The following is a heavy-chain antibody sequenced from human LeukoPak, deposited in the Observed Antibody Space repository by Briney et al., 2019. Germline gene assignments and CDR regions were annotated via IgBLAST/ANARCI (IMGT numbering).Heavy chain of an antibody. D-gene: IGHD3-22*01. J-gene: IGHJ4*02. CDR1: GCSFTSYW. V-gene: IGHV5-51*01. CDR3: ARHGDYDSSHRTPDFDY. CDR2: IYPGDSDT. Sequence: GESLKISCKGSGCSFTSYWIGWVRQMPGKGLEWMGIIYPGDSDTRYSPSFQGQVTISADKSISTAYLQWSSLKASDTAMYYCARHGDYDSSHRTPDFDYWGQGTLVTVSS.